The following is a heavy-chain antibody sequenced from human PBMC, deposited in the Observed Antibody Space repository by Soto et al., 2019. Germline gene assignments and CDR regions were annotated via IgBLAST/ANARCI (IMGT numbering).Heavy chain of an antibody. Sequence: GGSLRLSCAASGFTFSRDWMHWVRQAPGKGLVWVSHLNRDGSSTSYADSVNGRFTISRDNARNKLFLQMNSLRAEDTAVYYCARGLKWGLFDYWGQGTLVTVSS. CDR2: LNRDGSST. J-gene: IGHJ4*02. V-gene: IGHV3-74*01. D-gene: IGHD4-4*01. CDR3: ARGLKWGLFDY. CDR1: GFTFSRDW.